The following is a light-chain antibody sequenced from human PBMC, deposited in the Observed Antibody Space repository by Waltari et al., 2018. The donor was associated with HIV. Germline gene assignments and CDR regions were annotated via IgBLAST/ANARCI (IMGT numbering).Light chain of an antibody. V-gene: IGLV3-21*04. CDR2: YDT. CDR3: QVWDTTTDQYV. J-gene: IGLJ1*01. CDR1: NFGDKS. Sequence: YALTQPPSVSVAPGRTARIACAGNNFGDKSVPWYQQKPGQAPILVIYYDTDRPPGIPERFSGSNSGNTASLIISRVEAGDEADYYCQVWDTTTDQYVFGTGTKVTV.